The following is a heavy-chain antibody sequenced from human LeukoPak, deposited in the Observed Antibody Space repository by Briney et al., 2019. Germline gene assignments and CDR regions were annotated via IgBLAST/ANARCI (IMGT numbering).Heavy chain of an antibody. D-gene: IGHD2-2*02. V-gene: IGHV1-69*13. CDR3: ARSPDRVVPAAIRYFQH. J-gene: IGHJ1*01. CDR2: IIPTFGTA. CDR1: GGTFSSYA. Sequence: SVKVSCKASGGTFSSYAISWVRQAPGQGLEWMGGIIPTFGTANYAQKFQGRVTITADESTSTAYMELSSLRSEDTAVYYCARSPDRVVPAAIRYFQHWGQGTLVTVSS.